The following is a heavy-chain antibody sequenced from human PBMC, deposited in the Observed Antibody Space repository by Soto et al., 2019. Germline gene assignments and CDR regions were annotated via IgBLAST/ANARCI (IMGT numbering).Heavy chain of an antibody. Sequence: PSETLSLTCTVSGVSISSYYWSWIRQPPGKGLEWIGYIYYSGSTNYNPSLKSRVTISVDTSKNQFSLKLSSVTAADTAVYYCASSINLRVLDYWGQGTLVTVSS. V-gene: IGHV4-59*01. CDR1: GVSISSYY. J-gene: IGHJ4*02. CDR3: ASSINLRVLDY. CDR2: IYYSGST.